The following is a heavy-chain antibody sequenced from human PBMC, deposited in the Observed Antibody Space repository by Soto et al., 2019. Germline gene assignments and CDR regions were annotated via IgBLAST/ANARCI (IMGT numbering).Heavy chain of an antibody. D-gene: IGHD3-22*01. CDR3: ARDGDYYDSSGFQRDYHYYGMDV. V-gene: IGHV1-69*01. CDR2: IIPMLGIA. CDR1: GGSFSDYA. J-gene: IGHJ6*02. Sequence: QVQLVQSGAEVKKPGSSVKVSCQASGGSFSDYAISWVRQAPGQGLEWMGGIIPMLGIADSAQKFQGRFIITADEYTSTVYMELSSLRSEDTAVYYCARDGDYYDSSGFQRDYHYYGMDVWGQGTTVTVAS.